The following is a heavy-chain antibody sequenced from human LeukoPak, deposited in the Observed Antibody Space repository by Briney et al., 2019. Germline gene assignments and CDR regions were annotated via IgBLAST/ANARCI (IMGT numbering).Heavy chain of an antibody. CDR2: IIPIFGTA. V-gene: IGHV1-69*13. Sequence: SVKVSCKASGGTFSSYAISWVRQAPGQGLEWMGGIIPIFGTANYAQKFQGRVTITADESTSTAYMELSSLRSEDTAVYYCARAHTSRAGHLSDYYDSSVYYFWGQGTLVTVSS. D-gene: IGHD3-22*01. CDR3: ARAHTSRAGHLSDYYDSSVYYF. J-gene: IGHJ4*02. CDR1: GGTFSSYA.